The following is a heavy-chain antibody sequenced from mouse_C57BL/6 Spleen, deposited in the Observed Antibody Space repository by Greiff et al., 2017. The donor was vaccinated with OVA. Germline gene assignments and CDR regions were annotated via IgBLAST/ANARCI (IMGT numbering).Heavy chain of an antibody. CDR1: GYTFTSYW. J-gene: IGHJ3*01. D-gene: IGHD2-4*01. CDR2: INPSNGGT. CDR3: ARYYYDYAWFAY. Sequence: QVQLKQPGTELVKPGASVKLSCKASGYTFTSYWMHWVKQRPGQGLEWIGNINPSNGGTNYNEKFKSKATLTVDKSSSTAYMQLSSLTSEDSAVYYWARYYYDYAWFAYWGKGTLVTVSA. V-gene: IGHV1-53*01.